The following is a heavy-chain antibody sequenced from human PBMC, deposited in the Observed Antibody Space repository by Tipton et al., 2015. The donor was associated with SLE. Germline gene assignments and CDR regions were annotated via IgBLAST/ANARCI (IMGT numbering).Heavy chain of an antibody. CDR2: INTNGRGA. V-gene: IGHV3-74*01. J-gene: IGHJ4*02. CDR3: ARGGDDYGGKPFDY. Sequence: SLRLSCAASGFTFNSYWMQWVRQPAEKGLVWVSYINTNGRGANYADSVKGRFTVSRDNAMNTVYLQMNSLRAEDTAVYYCARGGDDYGGKPFDYWGQGTLVTVSS. D-gene: IGHD4-23*01. CDR1: GFTFNSYW.